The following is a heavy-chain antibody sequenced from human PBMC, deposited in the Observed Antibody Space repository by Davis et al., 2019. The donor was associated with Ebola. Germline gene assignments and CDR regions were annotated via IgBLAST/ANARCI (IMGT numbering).Heavy chain of an antibody. CDR3: ARDQILWFGELLYGFYGMDV. D-gene: IGHD3-10*01. Sequence: SETLSLTCAISGDSVSSNSAAWNWIRQSPSRGLEWLGRTYYRSKWYNDYAVSVKSRITINPDTSKNQFSLQLNSVTPEDTAVYYCARDQILWFGELLYGFYGMDVWGQGTTVTVSS. CDR1: GDSVSSNSAA. J-gene: IGHJ6*02. CDR2: TYYRSKWYN. V-gene: IGHV6-1*01.